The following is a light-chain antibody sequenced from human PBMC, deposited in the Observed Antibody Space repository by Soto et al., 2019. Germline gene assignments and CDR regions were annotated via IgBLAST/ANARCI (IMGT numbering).Light chain of an antibody. CDR1: QSLLDSDDGNTY. V-gene: IGKV2-40*01. Sequence: DIVMTQTPRSLPVTPGEPAYISCRSSQSLLDSDDGNTYLDWYLQRPGQSPHLLIYMVSYRASGVPDRFSGSGSGTNFTLKISRVEADDVAIYYCMQRVEFPITFGGGTRVEIK. CDR3: MQRVEFPIT. CDR2: MVS. J-gene: IGKJ4*01.